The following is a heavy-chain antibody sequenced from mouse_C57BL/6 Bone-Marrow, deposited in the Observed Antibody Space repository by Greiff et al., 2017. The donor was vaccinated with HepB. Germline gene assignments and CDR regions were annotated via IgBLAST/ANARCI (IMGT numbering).Heavy chain of an antibody. V-gene: IGHV1-52*01. D-gene: IGHD1-1*01. CDR2: IDPSDSET. CDR3: ARGPTTTVYYFDY. Sequence: QVQLQQPGAALVRPGSSVKLSCKASGYTFTSYWMHWVKQRPIPGLEWIGNIDPSDSETHYNQKFKDKATLTVDKSSSTAYLQLSSLTSEDSAVYYCARGPTTTVYYFDYWGQGTTLTVAS. CDR1: GYTFTSYW. J-gene: IGHJ2*01.